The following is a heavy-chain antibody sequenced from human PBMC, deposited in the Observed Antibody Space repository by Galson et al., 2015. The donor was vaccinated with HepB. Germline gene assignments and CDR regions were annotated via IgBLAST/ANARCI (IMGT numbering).Heavy chain of an antibody. CDR3: ARDWIAAADPGSTFDP. V-gene: IGHV6-1*01. Sequence: CAISGDSVSSNSAAWNWIRQSPSRGLEWLGRTYYRSKWYNDYAVSVKSRITINPDTSKNQFSLQLNSVTPEDTAVYYCARDWIAAADPGSTFDPWGQGTLVTVSS. D-gene: IGHD6-13*01. CDR1: GDSVSSNSAA. J-gene: IGHJ5*02. CDR2: TYYRSKWYN.